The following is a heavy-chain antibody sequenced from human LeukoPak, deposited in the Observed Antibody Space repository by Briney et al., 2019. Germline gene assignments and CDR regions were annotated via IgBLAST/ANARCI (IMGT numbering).Heavy chain of an antibody. CDR3: ARVPEYYYDKNWFDT. V-gene: IGHV3-23*01. D-gene: IGHD3-22*01. Sequence: GGSLRLSCAASGFTFGSYAMNWVRQAPGKGLEWVSTISGSGSTTYYADSVKGRFTISRDNSKNTLYMQMNSLRADDTAVYYCARVPEYYYDKNWFDTWGQGTLVTVSS. CDR1: GFTFGSYA. CDR2: ISGSGSTT. J-gene: IGHJ5*02.